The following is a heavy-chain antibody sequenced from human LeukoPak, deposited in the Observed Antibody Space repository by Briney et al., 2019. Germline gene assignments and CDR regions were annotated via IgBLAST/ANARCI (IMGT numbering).Heavy chain of an antibody. D-gene: IGHD6-13*01. V-gene: IGHV4-39*07. Sequence: SETLSLTCTVSGGSINSYYWGWIRQPPGKGLEWIGSIYYSGSTYYNPSLKSRVTISVDTSKNQFSLKLSSVTAADTAVYYCAREGSSSQSDYWGQGTLVTVSS. J-gene: IGHJ4*02. CDR3: AREGSSSQSDY. CDR2: IYYSGST. CDR1: GGSINSYY.